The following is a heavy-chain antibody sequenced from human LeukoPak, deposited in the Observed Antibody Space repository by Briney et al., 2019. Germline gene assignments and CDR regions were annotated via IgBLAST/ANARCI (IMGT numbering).Heavy chain of an antibody. J-gene: IGHJ4*02. D-gene: IGHD3-9*01. CDR3: ARGDYDILSGYSSVDF. CDR1: GGSFSGYY. Sequence: SETLSLTCAVYGGSFSGYYWSWIRQPPGKGLEWIGEINHSGSTNYNPSLKSRVTISVDTSKNQFSLKLSSVTAADTAVYYCARGDYDILSGYSSVDFWGQGTLVTVSS. CDR2: INHSGST. V-gene: IGHV4-34*01.